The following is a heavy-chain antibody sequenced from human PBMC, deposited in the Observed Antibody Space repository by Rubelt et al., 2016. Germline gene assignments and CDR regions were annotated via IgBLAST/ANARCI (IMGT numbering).Heavy chain of an antibody. CDR2: FDPEDGET. D-gene: IGHD3-3*01. CDR3: AREPDYDFWSGYLDV. Sequence: GLEWMGGFDPEDGETIYAQKFQGRVTITADKSTSTAYMELSSLRSEDTAVYYCAREPDYDFWSGYLDVWGKGTTVTVSS. J-gene: IGHJ6*04. V-gene: IGHV1-24*01.